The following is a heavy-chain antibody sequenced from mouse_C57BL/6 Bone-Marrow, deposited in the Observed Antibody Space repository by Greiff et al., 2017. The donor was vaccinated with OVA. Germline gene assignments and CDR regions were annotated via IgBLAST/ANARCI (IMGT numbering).Heavy chain of an antibody. CDR1: GYTFTSYG. J-gene: IGHJ2*01. CDR3: ARSPYYYGSNYVHY. Sequence: VKLVESGAELARPGASVKLSCKASGYTFTSYGISWVKQRNGKGLEWIGEIYPRSGNTYYNEKLKGKGTLTADKSSSTAYMELRSLTSEDSAVYFCARSPYYYGSNYVHYWGQGTTLTVSS. V-gene: IGHV1-81*01. CDR2: IYPRSGNT. D-gene: IGHD1-1*01.